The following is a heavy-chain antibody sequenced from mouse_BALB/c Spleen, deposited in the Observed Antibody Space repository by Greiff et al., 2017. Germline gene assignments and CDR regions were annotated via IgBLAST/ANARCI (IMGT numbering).Heavy chain of an antibody. D-gene: IGHD2-10*02. Sequence: ESGAELVRPGASVTLSCKASGYTFTDYEMHWVKQTPVHGLEWIGAIDPETGGTAYNQKFKGKATLTADKSSSTAYMELRSLTSEDSAVYYCTREARQYGNYVKAWFAYWGQGTLVTVAA. CDR2: IDPETGGT. CDR3: TREARQYGNYVKAWFAY. V-gene: IGHV1-15*01. CDR1: GYTFTDYE. J-gene: IGHJ3*01.